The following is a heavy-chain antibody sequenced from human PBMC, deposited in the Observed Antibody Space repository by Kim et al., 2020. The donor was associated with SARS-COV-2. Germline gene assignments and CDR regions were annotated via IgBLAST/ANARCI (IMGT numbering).Heavy chain of an antibody. CDR2: IYYSGST. V-gene: IGHV4-59*08. CDR1: GGSISSYY. CDR3: ARLNYYDYVWGSYRSAYYYGMDV. Sequence: SETLSLTCTVSGGSISSYYWSWIRQPPGKGLEWIGYIYYSGSTNYNPSLKSRVTISVDTSKNQFSLKLSSVTAADTAVYYCARLNYYDYVWGSYRSAYYYGMDVWGQGTTVTVSS. J-gene: IGHJ6*02. D-gene: IGHD3-16*02.